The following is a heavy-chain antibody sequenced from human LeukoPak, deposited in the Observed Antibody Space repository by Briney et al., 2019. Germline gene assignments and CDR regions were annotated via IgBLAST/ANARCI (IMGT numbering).Heavy chain of an antibody. J-gene: IGHJ4*02. CDR2: IIPILGIA. CDR1: GGTFSSYA. CDR3: ARDLHSGSYVFDY. D-gene: IGHD1-26*01. V-gene: IGHV1-69*04. Sequence: SVKVSCKASGGTFSSYAISWVRQAPGQGLEWMGRIIPILGIANYAQKFQGGVTITADKSTSTAYMELSSLRSEDTAVYYCARDLHSGSYVFDYWGQGTLVTVSS.